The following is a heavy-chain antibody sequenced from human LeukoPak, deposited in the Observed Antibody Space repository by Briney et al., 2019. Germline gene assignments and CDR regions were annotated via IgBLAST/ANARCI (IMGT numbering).Heavy chain of an antibody. V-gene: IGHV1-69*13. CDR1: GGTFSSYA. CDR2: IMSMFGTA. CDR3: ARGREIPAIGLDY. J-gene: IGHJ4*02. D-gene: IGHD5-18*01. Sequence: ASVKVSCKASGGTFSSYALTWVRQAPGQGLEWMGGIMSMFGTAKYAQKFQGRVTIAADESTSTAYMELSSLRSEDTAVYYCARGREIPAIGLDYWGQGTLVTVSS.